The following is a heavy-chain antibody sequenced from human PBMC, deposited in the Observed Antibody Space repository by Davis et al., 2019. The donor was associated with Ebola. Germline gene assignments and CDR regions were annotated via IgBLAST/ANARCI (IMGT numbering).Heavy chain of an antibody. CDR1: GGSVSSGYYY. J-gene: IGHJ5*02. CDR2: IYHSGST. V-gene: IGHV4-61*01. D-gene: IGHD3-22*01. Sequence: SETLSLTCTVSGGSVSSGYYYWSWIRQPPGKGLEWIGYIYHSGSTYYNPSLKSRVTISVDTSKNQFSLKLSSVTAADTVVYYCARVNYYYDSSGYYRGNWFDPWGQGTLVTVSS. CDR3: ARVNYYYDSSGYYRGNWFDP.